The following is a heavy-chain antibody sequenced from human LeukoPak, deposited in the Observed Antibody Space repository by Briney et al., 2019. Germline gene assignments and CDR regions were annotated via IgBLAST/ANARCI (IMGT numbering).Heavy chain of an antibody. Sequence: PSETLSLTCTVSGGSISSSSYYWAWIRQPPGKGLEWIGSFYYSGGTFYNPSLKSRVAISADTSKNQFSLKLSSVTAADTAVYFCARRRIVATIDYWGQGTLVTVSS. V-gene: IGHV4-39*01. D-gene: IGHD5-12*01. CDR3: ARRRIVATIDY. J-gene: IGHJ4*02. CDR1: GGSISSSSYY. CDR2: FYYSGGT.